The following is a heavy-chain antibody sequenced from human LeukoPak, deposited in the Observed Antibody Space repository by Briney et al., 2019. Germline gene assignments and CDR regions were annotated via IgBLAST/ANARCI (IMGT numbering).Heavy chain of an antibody. J-gene: IGHJ4*02. Sequence: PSETLSLTCTVSGGSISSGGYYWSWIRQHPGKGLEWIGYIYYSGSTYYNPSLKSRVTISVDTSKNQFSLKLSSVTAADTAVYYCARDHGSGTNYFDYWGQGTLVTVSS. V-gene: IGHV4-31*03. CDR2: IYYSGST. D-gene: IGHD3-10*01. CDR1: GGSISSGGYY. CDR3: ARDHGSGTNYFDY.